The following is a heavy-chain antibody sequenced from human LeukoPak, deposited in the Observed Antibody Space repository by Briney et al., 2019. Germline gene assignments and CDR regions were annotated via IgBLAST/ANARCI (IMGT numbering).Heavy chain of an antibody. CDR3: AKDLRDGYNVVWFDP. D-gene: IGHD5-24*01. CDR2: INPSGGST. J-gene: IGHJ5*02. Sequence: ASVKVSCKASGYTFTSYYMHWVRQAPGQGLEWMGIINPSGGSTSYAQKFQGRVTMTRDTSTSTVYMELSSLRSEDTAVYYCAKDLRDGYNVVWFDPWGQGTLVTVSS. CDR1: GYTFTSYY. V-gene: IGHV1-46*01.